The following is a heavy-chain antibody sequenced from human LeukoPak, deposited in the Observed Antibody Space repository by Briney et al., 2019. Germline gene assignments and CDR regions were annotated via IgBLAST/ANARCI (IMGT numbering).Heavy chain of an antibody. Sequence: GRSLRLSCAASGFTFNSYSMHWVRQAPGKGLEWVSGISPSGDITYYADPVKGRFTISRDNSKNTLYLELISLTAEDTAVYYCAKDDAWIRFGEWSQGTLVTVSS. D-gene: IGHD3-10*01. V-gene: IGHV3-23*01. CDR2: ISPSGDIT. CDR3: AKDDAWIRFGE. CDR1: GFTFNSYS. J-gene: IGHJ4*02.